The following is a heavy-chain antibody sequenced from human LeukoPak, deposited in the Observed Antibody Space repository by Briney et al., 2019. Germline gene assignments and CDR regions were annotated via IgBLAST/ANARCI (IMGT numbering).Heavy chain of an antibody. J-gene: IGHJ4*02. V-gene: IGHV3-48*03. D-gene: IGHD1-26*01. CDR1: GVTFTNYE. CDR2: ISDSGTIT. CDR3: AGGPQYGGSYVD. Sequence: GGSLRLSCAASGVTFTNYEMAWVRQAPGMGLEWVSHISDSGTITKYVDAVKGRFTISRDNARNSVYLQMESLRVEDTALYYCAGGPQYGGSYVDWGQGTLVTVSS.